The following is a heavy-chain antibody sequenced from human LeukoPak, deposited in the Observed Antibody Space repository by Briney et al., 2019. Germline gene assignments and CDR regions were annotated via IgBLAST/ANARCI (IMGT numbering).Heavy chain of an antibody. CDR2: MNPKSANT. V-gene: IGHV1-8*01. Sequence: ASVKVSCKASGHTFTAYDLNWVRQATGQGLEWMGWMNPKSANTGYAQKFQGRVTMTRDTSINTAYMELSSLRSEDTAIYYCARGKLTHGDYVAVDFWGQGTLVTVSS. CDR3: ARGKLTHGDYVAVDF. CDR1: GHTFTAYD. J-gene: IGHJ4*02. D-gene: IGHD4-17*01.